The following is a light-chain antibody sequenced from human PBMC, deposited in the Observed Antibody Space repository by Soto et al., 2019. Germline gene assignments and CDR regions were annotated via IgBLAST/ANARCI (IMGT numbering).Light chain of an antibody. CDR1: QVISSR. CDR3: QQSNSFPLT. Sequence: DMRVTQSETCVSGSVGDRVTITCRACQVISSRLAWYQQKPGKAPNLLIYAASSLQSGVPSRFNGSGSETDFTLTIGSLQPEDFATYYCQQSNSFPLTFGGGTKVDIK. J-gene: IGKJ4*01. CDR2: AAS. V-gene: IGKV1-12*01.